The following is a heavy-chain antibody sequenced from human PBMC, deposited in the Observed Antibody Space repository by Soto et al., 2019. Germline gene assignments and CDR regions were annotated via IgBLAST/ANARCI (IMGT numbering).Heavy chain of an antibody. Sequence: SETLSLTCTVSGGSISSSSYYWGWIRQPPGKGLEWIGSIYYSGSAYYNPSLKSRVTISVDTSKNQFSLKLSSVTAADTAVYYCARIRAVVIKGTIDYWGQGTLVTVPQ. D-gene: IGHD3-22*01. CDR1: GGSISSSSYY. CDR3: ARIRAVVIKGTIDY. V-gene: IGHV4-39*01. J-gene: IGHJ4*02. CDR2: IYYSGSA.